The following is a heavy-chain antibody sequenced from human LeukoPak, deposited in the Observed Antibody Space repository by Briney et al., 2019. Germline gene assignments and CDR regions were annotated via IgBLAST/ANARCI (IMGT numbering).Heavy chain of an antibody. V-gene: IGHV7-4-1*02. CDR1: GYTFTSYA. CDR3: ARPSTVTAGYQFDP. CDR2: INTNTGNP. D-gene: IGHD4-17*01. Sequence: ASVKVSCKASGYTFTSYAMNWVRQAPGQGLEWMGWINTNTGNPTYAQGFTGRFVFSLDTSVSTAYLQISSLKAEDTAVYYCARPSTVTAGYQFDPWGQGTLVTASS. J-gene: IGHJ5*02.